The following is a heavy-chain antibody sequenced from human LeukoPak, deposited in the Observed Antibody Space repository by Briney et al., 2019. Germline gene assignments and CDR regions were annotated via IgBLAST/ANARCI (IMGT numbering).Heavy chain of an antibody. CDR1: GYTLTELS. CDR2: FDPEDGET. CDR3: ATEFGPGPRGDWCDL. J-gene: IGHJ6*04. V-gene: IGHV1-24*01. D-gene: IGHD3/OR15-3a*01. Sequence: ASVKVSCKVSGYTLTELSMRWVRQAPGKGLEWMGGFDPEDGETIYAQKFQGRVTMTEDTSTDTDYMEMSSLRSEDTAVYYCATEFGPGPRGDWCDLWGKGNVVRVFS.